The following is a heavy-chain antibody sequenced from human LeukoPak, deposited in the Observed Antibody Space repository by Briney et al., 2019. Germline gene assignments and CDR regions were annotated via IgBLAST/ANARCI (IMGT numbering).Heavy chain of an antibody. J-gene: IGHJ4*02. D-gene: IGHD3-3*01. CDR2: INSDGSST. CDR1: GFTFSSYA. CDR3: ARVSDFWSGYFDY. Sequence: PGGSLRLSCAASGFTFSSYAMSWVRQAPGKGLVWVSRINSDGSSTSYADSVKGRFTISRDNAKNTLYLQMNSLRAEDTAVYYCARVSDFWSGYFDYWGQGTLVTVSS. V-gene: IGHV3-74*01.